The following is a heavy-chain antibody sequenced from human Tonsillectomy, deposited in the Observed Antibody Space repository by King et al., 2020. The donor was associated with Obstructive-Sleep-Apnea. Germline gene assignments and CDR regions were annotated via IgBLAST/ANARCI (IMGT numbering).Heavy chain of an antibody. J-gene: IGHJ5*02. D-gene: IGHD6-13*01. CDR1: GFTFSNYG. CDR3: GGYNWFDP. V-gene: IGHV3-30*03. CDR2: ISYYGSDK. Sequence: QLVQSGGGVVQPGRSLRLSCAASGFTFSNYGMHWFPQSPGEGLEWGSIISYYGSDKYYADSLKGRFTISRDNSKRTLYLQMNSLRPEDTAVYYCGGYNWFDPWGQGTLVTVSS.